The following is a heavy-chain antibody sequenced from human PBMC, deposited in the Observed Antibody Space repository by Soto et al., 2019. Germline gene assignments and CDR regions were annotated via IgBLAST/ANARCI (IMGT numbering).Heavy chain of an antibody. CDR1: GFTFSAYA. V-gene: IGHV3-33*08. D-gene: IGHD5-12*01. J-gene: IGHJ4*02. CDR2: LWSDGTNK. CDR3: ARGAGWRRSVDS. Sequence: QVQLAESGGGVVQPGRSLRLSCAASGFTFSAYAIHWVRQAPAEGLEWVAVLWSDGTNKYYADSVKGRFTISSDSSNSTLLLHMKVLRADDTAVYYCARGAGWRRSVDSWGQGALVTVSS.